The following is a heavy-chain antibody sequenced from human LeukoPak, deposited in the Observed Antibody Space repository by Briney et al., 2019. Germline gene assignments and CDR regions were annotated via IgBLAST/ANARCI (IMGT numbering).Heavy chain of an antibody. Sequence: SETLSLTCTVSGGSISSGDHYWSWIRQPPGKGLEWIGHIYYSGSTYYNPSLKSRVTISVDTSKNQFSLKLSSVTAADTAVYYCARDGKYYYGMDVWGQGTTVTVSS. CDR1: GGSISSGDHY. CDR3: ARDGKYYYGMDV. D-gene: IGHD1-14*01. V-gene: IGHV4-30-4*02. CDR2: IYYSGST. J-gene: IGHJ6*02.